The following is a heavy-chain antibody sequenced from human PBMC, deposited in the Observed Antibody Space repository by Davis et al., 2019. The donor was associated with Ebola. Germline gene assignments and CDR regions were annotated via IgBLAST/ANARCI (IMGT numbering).Heavy chain of an antibody. CDR1: GFSFSGYW. CDR3: ARVLYWWSYFDY. CDR2: IKSDGSTI. V-gene: IGHV3-74*01. J-gene: IGHJ4*02. Sequence: GESLKISCAASGFSFSGYWMHWVRQAPGKGLVWVSRIKSDGSTISYADAVKGRFTISRDNSKNTLYLQMNSLRAEDTAVYYCARVLYWWSYFDYWGQGTLVTVSS. D-gene: IGHD2-8*02.